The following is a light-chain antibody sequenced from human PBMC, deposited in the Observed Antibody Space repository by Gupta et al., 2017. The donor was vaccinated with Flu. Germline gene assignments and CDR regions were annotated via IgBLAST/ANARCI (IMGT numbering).Light chain of an antibody. CDR2: RNTDGSH. CDR3: PNNNDGWV. Sequence: QLILTQSPSASASLGASVKLTCTLSSGHSASAVAWHQQPPDKGPRYLMMRNTDGSHSRGAGVSYGSKCASSAAVTNPSIHGVESEDYYYYSYPNNNDGWVFGGGTKLTVL. V-gene: IGLV4-69*01. J-gene: IGLJ3*02. CDR1: SGHSASA.